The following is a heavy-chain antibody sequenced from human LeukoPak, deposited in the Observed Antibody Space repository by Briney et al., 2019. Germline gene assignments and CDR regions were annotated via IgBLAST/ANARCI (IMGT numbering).Heavy chain of an antibody. Sequence: PGESLTLSCYVSGFSFSGYGMYWFRQAPGKGLEWVTCIRFDGETKYYADSEKGRFTISRDNDKHLLYLQMNSLRADATGVYYCARVDSASSWGQGTLVTVSS. D-gene: IGHD2-15*01. CDR3: ARVDSASS. CDR2: IRFDGETK. J-gene: IGHJ4*02. V-gene: IGHV3-30*02. CDR1: GFSFSGYG.